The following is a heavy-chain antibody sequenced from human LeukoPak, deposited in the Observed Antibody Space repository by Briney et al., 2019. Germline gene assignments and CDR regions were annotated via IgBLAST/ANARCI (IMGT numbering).Heavy chain of an antibody. CDR3: ARVGPTSYFDY. CDR2: VNPDTGGT. CDR1: GYTFTDYY. V-gene: IGHV1-2*06. Sequence: ASVKVSCKASGYTFTDYYVHWVHQAPGQGLEWMGRVNPDTGGTNYAQKFQGRVTMTRDTSINTAYMELSRLTPDDTAIYYCARVGPTSYFDYWGQGTLVTVSS. J-gene: IGHJ4*02.